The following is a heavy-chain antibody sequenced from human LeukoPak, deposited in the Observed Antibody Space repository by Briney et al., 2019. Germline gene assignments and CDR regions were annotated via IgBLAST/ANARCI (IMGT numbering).Heavy chain of an antibody. CDR3: ARHSSAAAASDV. CDR2: IDPSDSYT. D-gene: IGHD6-13*01. J-gene: IGHJ3*01. Sequence: GESLKISCKGSGYSFTTYWIIWVRQMPGKGLEWMGTIDPSDSYTSYSPSFQGHVAISADKSINTAYLQWSSLKASDTATYYCARHSSAAAASDVWGQGTMVTVSS. CDR1: GYSFTTYW. V-gene: IGHV5-10-1*01.